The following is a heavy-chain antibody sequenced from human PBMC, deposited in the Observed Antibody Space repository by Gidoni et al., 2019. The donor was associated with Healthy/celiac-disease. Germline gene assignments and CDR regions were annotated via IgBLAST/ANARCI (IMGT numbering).Heavy chain of an antibody. CDR3: AKASASYGDAPYWYFDL. Sequence: EVQLLESGGGLVQPGGSLRLSCAASGFPFSSYAMSWVRQAPGKGLEWVSAISGSGGSTYYADSVKGRFTISRDNSKNTLYLQMNSLRAEDTAVYYCAKASASYGDAPYWYFDLWGRGTLVTVSS. D-gene: IGHD4-17*01. V-gene: IGHV3-23*01. CDR2: ISGSGGST. J-gene: IGHJ2*01. CDR1: GFPFSSYA.